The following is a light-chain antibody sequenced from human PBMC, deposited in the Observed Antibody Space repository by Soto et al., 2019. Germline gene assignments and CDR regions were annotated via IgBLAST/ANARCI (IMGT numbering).Light chain of an antibody. V-gene: IGKV1-39*01. Sequence: DIQMTQPPSSLSASVGDRVTITCRASQSISYYLNWYQQKPGKAPKLLIYAASSLQSGVPSRFSASGSGTDFTLTISSLQPEDFATYYCQQNYSPPWTFGQGTKVDI. J-gene: IGKJ1*01. CDR1: QSISYY. CDR3: QQNYSPPWT. CDR2: AAS.